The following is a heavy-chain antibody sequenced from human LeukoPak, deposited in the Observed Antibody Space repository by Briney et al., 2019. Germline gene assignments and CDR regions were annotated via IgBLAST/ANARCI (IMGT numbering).Heavy chain of an antibody. CDR3: ARGGKYYDILTGYYDY. J-gene: IGHJ4*02. D-gene: IGHD3-9*01. Sequence: SETLSLTCAVSGGSISSGGYSWSWIQQPPGKGLEWIGYIYHSGSTYYNPSLKSRVTISVDRSKNQFSLKLSSVTAADTAVYYCARGGKYYDILTGYYDYWGQGTLVTVSS. V-gene: IGHV4-30-2*01. CDR2: IYHSGST. CDR1: GGSISSGGYS.